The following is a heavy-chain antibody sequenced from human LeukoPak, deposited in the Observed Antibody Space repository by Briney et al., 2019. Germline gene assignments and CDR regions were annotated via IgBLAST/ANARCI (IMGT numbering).Heavy chain of an antibody. D-gene: IGHD5-24*01. CDR2: IYYSGST. CDR1: RGSISSYY. CDR3: ARGDGYNSYYYYMDV. J-gene: IGHJ6*03. V-gene: IGHV4-59*01. Sequence: SETLSLTCTVSRGSISSYYWTWIRQPPGKGLEWIGCIYYSGSTNYNPSLKSRVTISLDTSKNQFSLKLSSVTAADTAVYYCARGDGYNSYYYYMDVWGKGTTVTVSS.